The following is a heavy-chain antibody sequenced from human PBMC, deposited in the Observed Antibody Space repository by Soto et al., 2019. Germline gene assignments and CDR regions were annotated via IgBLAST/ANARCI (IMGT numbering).Heavy chain of an antibody. Sequence: GGSLRLSCAASGFTFSSYGMHWVRQAPGKGLEWVAVISYDGSNKYYADSVKGRFTISRDNSKNTLYLQMNSLRAEDTAVYYCAKDLPDSSGYTDAFDIWGQGTMVTVSS. CDR3: AKDLPDSSGYTDAFDI. D-gene: IGHD3-22*01. CDR2: ISYDGSNK. J-gene: IGHJ3*02. V-gene: IGHV3-30*18. CDR1: GFTFSSYG.